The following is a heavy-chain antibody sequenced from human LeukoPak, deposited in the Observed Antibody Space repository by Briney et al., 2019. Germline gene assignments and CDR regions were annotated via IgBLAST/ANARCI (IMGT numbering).Heavy chain of an antibody. CDR2: INPSNGDT. CDR3: ARESDVGKDFDC. V-gene: IGHV1-46*01. D-gene: IGHD1-1*01. CDR1: GYTFTYHY. J-gene: IGHJ4*02. Sequence: ASVKVSCTASGYTFTYHYIHLVRQAPGQGLEWMGIINPSNGDTNYAQRFQGRDTMTRDTSTSTVYMELSSLDSEDTAVYYCARESDVGKDFDCWGQGTLVTVSS.